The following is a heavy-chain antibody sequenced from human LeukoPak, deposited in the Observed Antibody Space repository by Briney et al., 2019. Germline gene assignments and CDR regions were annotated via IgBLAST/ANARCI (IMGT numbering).Heavy chain of an antibody. V-gene: IGHV3-23*01. CDR2: IIGSGST. J-gene: IGHJ3*02. CDR1: GFTFRIYG. D-gene: IGHD4-17*01. Sequence: PGGSLRLSFAAAGFTFRIYGMNWVGHAPGKGLGGVWDIIGSGSTYYADSVKGRFTISRDNSKNTLYMQMNSLRAEDTAVYYCAKDLTYGEYAGGDAFDIWGQGTMVTVSS. CDR3: AKDLTYGEYAGGDAFDI.